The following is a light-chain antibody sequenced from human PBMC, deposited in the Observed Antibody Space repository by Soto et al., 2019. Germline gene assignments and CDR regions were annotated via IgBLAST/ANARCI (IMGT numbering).Light chain of an antibody. CDR2: DAS. V-gene: IGKV3-11*01. CDR1: QSVSSY. Sequence: EIAMTQSPATLSLSPRQKPTLSFRASQSVSSYLAWYQQKPGQAPRLLIYDASNRATGIPARFSGSGSGTDFTLTISSLEPEDFAVYYCQQRSNWPTFGQGTRLEIK. J-gene: IGKJ5*01. CDR3: QQRSNWPT.